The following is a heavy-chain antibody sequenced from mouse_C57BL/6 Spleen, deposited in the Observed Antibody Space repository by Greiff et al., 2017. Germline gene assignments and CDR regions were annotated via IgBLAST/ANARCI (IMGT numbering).Heavy chain of an antibody. Sequence: VQRVESGTELVKPGASVKLSCKASGYTFTSYWMHWVKQRPGQGLEWIGNINPSNGGTNYNEKFKSKATLTVDKSSSTAYMQLSSLTSEDSAVYYCAREGTMVTTWDFDYWGQGTTLTVSS. V-gene: IGHV1-53*01. CDR2: INPSNGGT. D-gene: IGHD2-2*01. CDR1: GYTFTSYW. J-gene: IGHJ2*01. CDR3: AREGTMVTTWDFDY.